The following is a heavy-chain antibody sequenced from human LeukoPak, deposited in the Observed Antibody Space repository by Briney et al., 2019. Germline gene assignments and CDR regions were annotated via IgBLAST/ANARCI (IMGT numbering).Heavy chain of an antibody. J-gene: IGHJ5*02. CDR1: GFTFSSYA. CDR2: ISGSGGST. CDR3: AKVQWFGDRISLGWFDP. Sequence: GGSLRLSCAASGFTFSSYAMSWVRQAPGKGLEWVSAISGSGGSTYYADSVKGRFTISRDNSKNTLYLQMNSLRAEDTAVYYCAKVQWFGDRISLGWFDPWGQGTLVTVSS. V-gene: IGHV3-23*01. D-gene: IGHD3-10*01.